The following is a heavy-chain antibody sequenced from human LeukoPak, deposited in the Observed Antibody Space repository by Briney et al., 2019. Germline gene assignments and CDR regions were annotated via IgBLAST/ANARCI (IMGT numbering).Heavy chain of an antibody. J-gene: IGHJ6*01. CDR1: SESLTHYY. CDR2: IDEIGRT. D-gene: IGHD6-19*01. V-gene: IGHV4-34*01. Sequence: SETLSLTCAVYSESLTHYYWNWVRQSPGKGLEWIGEIDEIGRTNYNPSLKSPATIAVDRAKNQFSLKLSSVTAADTAVYFCARPIYCSATRCTGAMDVWGQGTTVVVS. CDR3: ARPIYCSATRCTGAMDV.